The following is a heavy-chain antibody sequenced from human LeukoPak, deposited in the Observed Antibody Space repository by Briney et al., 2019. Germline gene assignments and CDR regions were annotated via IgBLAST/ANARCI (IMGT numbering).Heavy chain of an antibody. V-gene: IGHV3-23*01. J-gene: IGHJ4*02. D-gene: IGHD6-13*01. Sequence: GGSLRLSCAASGFTFSTYAMSWVRQAPGKGLEWVSAISGSGGSTYYADSVKGRFTISRDNAKNSLYLQMNSLRADDTAVYYCASLSSWSPRVGYWGQGTLVTVSS. CDR2: ISGSGGST. CDR1: GFTFSTYA. CDR3: ASLSSWSPRVGY.